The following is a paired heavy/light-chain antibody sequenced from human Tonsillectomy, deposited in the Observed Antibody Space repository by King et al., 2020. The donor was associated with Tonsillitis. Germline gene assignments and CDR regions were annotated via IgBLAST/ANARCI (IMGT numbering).Light chain of an antibody. CDR2: KAS. J-gene: IGKJ3*01. V-gene: IGKV1-5*03. CDR3: QQYDNFLFN. Sequence: DIQMTQSPSTLSASVGDRVIITCRASQSIGSWLAWYQQKPGRAPKLLIYKASNLESGVPSRFSGSGSGTEFTLTISSLQPDDFAAYYCQQYDNFLFNFGPGTKVDIK. CDR1: QSIGSW.
Heavy chain of an antibody. CDR3: ARHGNYYYSSGYFGY. CDR1: GDSISSSNYY. Sequence: QLQLQESGPGLVKPSETLSLTCTVSGDSISSSNYYWGWIRQPPGKGLEWIGSIYYTGITYYSPSLQSRVTISVDTSKNQFSLKLSSVTAADTAVYYCARHGNYYYSSGYFGYWGQGTLVTVSS. V-gene: IGHV4-39*01. J-gene: IGHJ4*02. CDR2: IYYTGIT. D-gene: IGHD3-22*01.